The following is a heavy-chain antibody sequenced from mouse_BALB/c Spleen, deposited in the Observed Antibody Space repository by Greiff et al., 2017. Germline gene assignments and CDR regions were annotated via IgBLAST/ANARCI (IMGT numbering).Heavy chain of an antibody. CDR3: ARSDYGSFDY. Sequence: QATLKVSGPGILQPSQTLSLTCSFSGFSLSTSGMGVSWIRQPSGKGLEWLAHIYWDDDKRYNPSLKSRLTISKDTSRNQVFLKITSVDTADTATYYCARSDYGSFDYWGQGTTLTVSS. CDR2: IYWDDDK. D-gene: IGHD1-1*01. CDR1: GFSLSTSGMG. J-gene: IGHJ2*01. V-gene: IGHV8-12*01.